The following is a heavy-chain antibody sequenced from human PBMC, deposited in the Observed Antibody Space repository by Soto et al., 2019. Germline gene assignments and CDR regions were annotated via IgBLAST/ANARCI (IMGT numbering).Heavy chain of an antibody. D-gene: IGHD3-10*01. CDR2: INPSGGST. J-gene: IGHJ4*02. CDR3: ATITMVRGHGQYRFDY. CDR1: GYTFTSYY. Sequence: SVKVSCKASGYTFTSYYMHWVRQAPGQGLEWMGFINPSGGSTTHVQKFQGRVTMTRDTSTSTVYMELGSLRSEDTAVYYCATITMVRGHGQYRFDYWGQGTLVTVSS. V-gene: IGHV1-46*01.